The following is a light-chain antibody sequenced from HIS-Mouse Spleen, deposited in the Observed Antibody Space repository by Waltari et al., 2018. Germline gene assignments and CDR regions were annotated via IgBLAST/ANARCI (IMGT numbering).Light chain of an antibody. CDR1: SSAVGGYNY. V-gene: IGLV2-11*01. J-gene: IGLJ2*01. Sequence: QSALTQPRSVSGSPGPSVPISCTGTSSAVGGYNYVSWYQQHPGKAPKLMIYDVSKRPSGVPDRFSGSKSGNTASLTISGLQAEDEADYYCCSYAGSYTLVFGGGTKLTVL. CDR3: CSYAGSYTLV. CDR2: DVS.